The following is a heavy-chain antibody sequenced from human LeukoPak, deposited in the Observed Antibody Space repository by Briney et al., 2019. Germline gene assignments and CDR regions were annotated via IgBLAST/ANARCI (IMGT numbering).Heavy chain of an antibody. CDR3: AKSPPSITMVRGPRPGYFDY. V-gene: IGHV3-23*01. J-gene: IGHJ4*02. D-gene: IGHD3-10*01. CDR2: ISGSGGST. CDR1: GFTFTKYT. Sequence: PGGSLRLSCTASGFTFTKYTMSWVRQAPGKGLEWVSAISGSGGSTYYADSVKGRFTISRDNSKNTLYLQMNSLRAEDTAVYYCAKSPPSITMVRGPRPGYFDYWGQGTLVTVSS.